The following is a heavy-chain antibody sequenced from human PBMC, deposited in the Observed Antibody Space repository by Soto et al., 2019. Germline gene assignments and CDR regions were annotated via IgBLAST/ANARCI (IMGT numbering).Heavy chain of an antibody. J-gene: IGHJ6*02. CDR3: ARDYYDSSGYFGMDV. Sequence: GASVKVSCKASEGTFSIYAISWVRQAPGQGLEWMGGIIPIFGTANYAQKFQGRVMITADESTSTAYMELSSLRSEDTAVYYCARDYYDSSGYFGMDVWGQGTTVTVCS. CDR1: EGTFSIYA. D-gene: IGHD3-22*01. V-gene: IGHV1-69*13. CDR2: IIPIFGTA.